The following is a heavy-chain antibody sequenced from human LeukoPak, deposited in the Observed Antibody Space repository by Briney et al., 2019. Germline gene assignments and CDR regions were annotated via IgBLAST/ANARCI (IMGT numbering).Heavy chain of an antibody. CDR3: ARPVTPYYYYYMDV. Sequence: ASVKVSCKASGGTFSSYGISWVRQAPGQGLEWMGGIIPIFGTANYAQKFQGRVTITADKSTSTAYMELSSLRSEDTAVYYCARPVTPYYYYYMDVWGKGTTVTVSS. J-gene: IGHJ6*03. D-gene: IGHD4-11*01. V-gene: IGHV1-69*06. CDR1: GGTFSSYG. CDR2: IIPIFGTA.